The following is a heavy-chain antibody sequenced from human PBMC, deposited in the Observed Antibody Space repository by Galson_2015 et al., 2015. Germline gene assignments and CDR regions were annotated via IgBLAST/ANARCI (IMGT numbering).Heavy chain of an antibody. CDR2: ISTYSVAI. J-gene: IGHJ4*02. D-gene: IGHD2-21*01. V-gene: IGHV3-48*02. CDR3: ARDIWPYYFDS. CDR1: GFIFSSYG. Sequence: SLRLSCAASGFIFSSYGMHWVRQAPGKGLEWVSYISTYSVAIYNTGSVKGRFTISRDNAKNSLYLQMNSLRDEDTAVYFCARDIWPYYFDSWGRGTLVTVSS.